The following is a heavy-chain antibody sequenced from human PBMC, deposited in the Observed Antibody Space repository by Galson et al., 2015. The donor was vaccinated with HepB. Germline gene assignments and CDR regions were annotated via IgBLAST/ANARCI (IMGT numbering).Heavy chain of an antibody. CDR1: GGTFSSYA. J-gene: IGHJ3*02. D-gene: IGHD6-19*01. CDR3: ASQTGYSSGWYPKDAFDI. Sequence: SVKVSCKASGGTFSSYAISWVRQAPGQGLEWMGRIIPILGIANYAQKFQGRVTITADKSTSTAYMELSSLRSEDTAVYYCASQTGYSSGWYPKDAFDIWGQGTMVTVSS. V-gene: IGHV1-69*04. CDR2: IIPILGIA.